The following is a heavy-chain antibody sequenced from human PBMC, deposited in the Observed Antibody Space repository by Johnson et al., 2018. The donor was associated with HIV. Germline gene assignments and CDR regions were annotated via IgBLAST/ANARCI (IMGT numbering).Heavy chain of an antibody. J-gene: IGHJ3*02. V-gene: IGHV3-11*01. CDR1: GFIFSDYY. D-gene: IGHD2-8*01. CDR2: ISSSGNPI. CDR3: ARALGLEVCAFDI. Sequence: HVQLVESGGGLVKPGGSLRLSCAASGFIFSDYYMSWIRQAPGKGLEWVSYISSSGNPIYYADSVQGRFTISRDNAKNSLYLQMNSLRAEDTAVYYCARALGLEVCAFDIWGQGTMVTVSS.